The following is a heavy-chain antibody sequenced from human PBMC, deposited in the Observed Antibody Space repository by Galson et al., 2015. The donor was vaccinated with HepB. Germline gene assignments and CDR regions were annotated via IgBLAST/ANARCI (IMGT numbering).Heavy chain of an antibody. CDR3: AKDQSSSLDYYYYGMDV. D-gene: IGHD6-6*01. J-gene: IGHJ6*02. CDR1: GFTFSSYG. Sequence: SLRLSCAASGFTFSSYGMHWVRQAPGKGLEWVAVISYDGSNKYYADSVKGRFTISRDNSKNTVYLQMNSLRAEDTAVYYCAKDQSSSLDYYYYGMDVWGQGTTVTVSS. CDR2: ISYDGSNK. V-gene: IGHV3-30*18.